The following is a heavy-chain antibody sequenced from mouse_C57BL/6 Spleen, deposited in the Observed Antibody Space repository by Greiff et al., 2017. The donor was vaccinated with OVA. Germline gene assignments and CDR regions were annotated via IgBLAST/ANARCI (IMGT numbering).Heavy chain of an antibody. J-gene: IGHJ3*01. CDR3: TSGGLRGAY. Sequence: VQLKQSGAELVRPGASVKLSCTASGFNIKDDYMHWVKQRPEQGLEWIGWIDPENGDTEYASKFQGKATITADTSSNTAYLRLSSLTSEDTAVYYCTSGGLRGAYWGQGTLVTVSA. CDR2: IDPENGDT. CDR1: GFNIKDDY. D-gene: IGHD2-4*01. V-gene: IGHV14-4*01.